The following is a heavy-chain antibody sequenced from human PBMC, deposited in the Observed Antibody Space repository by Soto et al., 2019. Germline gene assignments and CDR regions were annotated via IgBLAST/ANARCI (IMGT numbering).Heavy chain of an antibody. V-gene: IGHV3-7*05. Sequence: PGGSLRLSCAVSGFIFSGYTMTWLRQIPGRGLEWVANINADGTEKKYVDSVKGRFSIFRDNTKNLVFLNMNNLRVEDTAIFYCARAQQLGFDNWGQGVPVTVSS. J-gene: IGHJ4*02. CDR3: ARAQQLGFDN. D-gene: IGHD6-13*01. CDR2: INADGTEK. CDR1: GFIFSGYT.